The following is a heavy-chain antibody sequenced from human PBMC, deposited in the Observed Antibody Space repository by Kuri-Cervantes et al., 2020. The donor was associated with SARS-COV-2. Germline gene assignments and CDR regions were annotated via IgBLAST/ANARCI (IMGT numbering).Heavy chain of an antibody. Sequence: ASVKVSCKASGYTFTSHYMHWVRQAPGQGLEWMGIINPSGGSTSYAQKFQGRVTMTRDTSISTAYMELSRLRSDDTAVYYCAREGGIAVAGTGFDYWGQGTLVTVSS. CDR3: AREGGIAVAGTGFDY. J-gene: IGHJ4*02. V-gene: IGHV1-46*01. D-gene: IGHD6-19*01. CDR1: GYTFTSHY. CDR2: INPSGGST.